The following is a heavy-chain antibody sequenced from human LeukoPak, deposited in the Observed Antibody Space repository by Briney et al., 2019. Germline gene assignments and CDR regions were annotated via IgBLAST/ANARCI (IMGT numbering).Heavy chain of an antibody. Sequence: AGGSLRLSCAASGFTFSSYSMNWVRQAPGKGLEWVSSISSSSSYIYYADSVKGRFTISRDNAKNSLYLQMNSLRAEDTAVYYCARANGGYIPFDYWGQGTLVTVSS. CDR2: ISSSSSYI. V-gene: IGHV3-21*01. J-gene: IGHJ4*02. D-gene: IGHD5-12*01. CDR3: ARANGGYIPFDY. CDR1: GFTFSSYS.